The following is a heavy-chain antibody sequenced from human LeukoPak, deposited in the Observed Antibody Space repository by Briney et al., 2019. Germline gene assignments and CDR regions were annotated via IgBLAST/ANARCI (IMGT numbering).Heavy chain of an antibody. J-gene: IGHJ3*02. CDR3: ARDGYSFSFDI. CDR1: GFTVSSNY. V-gene: IGHV3-53*01. Sequence: GGSLRLSCAASGFTVSSNYMSWVRQAPGKGLEWVSVIYSGDSTYYADSVKGRFTISRDNSKNTLYLQMNSLRAEDTAVYYCARDGYSFSFDIWGQGTMVTVSS. D-gene: IGHD5-18*01. CDR2: IYSGDST.